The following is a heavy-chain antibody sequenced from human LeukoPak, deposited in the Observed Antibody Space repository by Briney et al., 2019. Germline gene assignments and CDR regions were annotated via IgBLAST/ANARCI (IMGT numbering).Heavy chain of an antibody. CDR3: AKDKVGGGEEFDY. J-gene: IGHJ4*02. CDR1: GFTFSSYA. Sequence: GGSLRLSCAASGFTFSSYAMSWVRQAPGKGLEWVSAISGSGGSTYYADSVKGRFTISRDNSKNTLYLQMNSLRAEDTAVYYWAKDKVGGGEEFDYWGQGTLVTVSS. D-gene: IGHD3-16*01. CDR2: ISGSGGST. V-gene: IGHV3-23*01.